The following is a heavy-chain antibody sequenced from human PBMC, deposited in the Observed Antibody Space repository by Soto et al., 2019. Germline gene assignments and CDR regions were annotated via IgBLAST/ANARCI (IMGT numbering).Heavy chain of an antibody. CDR1: GGSISSYY. D-gene: IGHD6-6*01. Sequence: SKTLSLTCTVSGGSISSYYWSWIRQPPGKGLEWIGYIYYSGSTNYNPSLKSRVTISVDTSKNQFSLKLSSVTAADTAVYYCARRNIAARCRGGQGMDVWGQGTTVTVSS. CDR2: IYYSGST. CDR3: ARRNIAARCRGGQGMDV. J-gene: IGHJ6*02. V-gene: IGHV4-59*01.